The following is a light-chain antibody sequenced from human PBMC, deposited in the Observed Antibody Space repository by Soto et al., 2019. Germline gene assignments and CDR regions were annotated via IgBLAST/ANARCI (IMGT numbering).Light chain of an antibody. Sequence: IQMTQSPSSLSASVGDRVTITCRASQGIRNDLGWYQQKPGKAPKLLLYDASNLETGVPSRFSGSGSGTYFTFTITSLQPEDIATYYCQQCDNLPLTFGGGTKVDIK. V-gene: IGKV1-33*01. CDR2: DAS. CDR1: QGIRND. CDR3: QQCDNLPLT. J-gene: IGKJ4*01.